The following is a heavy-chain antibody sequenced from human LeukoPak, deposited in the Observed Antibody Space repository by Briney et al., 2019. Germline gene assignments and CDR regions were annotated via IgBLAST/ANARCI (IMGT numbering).Heavy chain of an antibody. V-gene: IGHV3-30-3*01. J-gene: IGHJ4*02. Sequence: GGSLRLSCAASRFTFSSSSMSWVRQAPGKGLEGVAVISYDGSKKYYADSVKGRFTISRDNSKNTLYLQMNSLRAEDTAVYYCARGMSMIVVVITASQCDYWGQGTLVTVSS. D-gene: IGHD3-22*01. CDR2: ISYDGSKK. CDR3: ARGMSMIVVVITASQCDY. CDR1: RFTFSSSS.